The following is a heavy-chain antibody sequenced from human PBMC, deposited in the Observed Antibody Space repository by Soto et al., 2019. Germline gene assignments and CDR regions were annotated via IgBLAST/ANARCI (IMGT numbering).Heavy chain of an antibody. CDR1: GYSFTTSW. Sequence: GESLKISCKGSGYSFTTSWIGCVRQMPGKGLDWNGVTYPGDSETRYSPSSESHVTISADKSISTAHRQCSSLKASYTPIFYCARVRDPLAWISRSYGMDVWGQGTTVTVSS. V-gene: IGHV5-51*01. J-gene: IGHJ6*02. CDR3: ARVRDPLAWISRSYGMDV. D-gene: IGHD5-12*01. CDR2: TYPGDSET.